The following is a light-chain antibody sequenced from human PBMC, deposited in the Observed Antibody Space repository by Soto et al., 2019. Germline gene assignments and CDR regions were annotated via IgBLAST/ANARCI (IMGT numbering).Light chain of an antibody. CDR1: SSDVGAYNF. Sequence: QSALTQPASVSGSPGQSITISCTGTSSDVGAYNFVSWHQQHPGKAPKLMIYNVYERPSGISYRFSGSKSGNTASLTISGLQGEEEADYYCSAYTVSRTYVFGTGTKVTVL. V-gene: IGLV2-14*03. CDR2: NVY. CDR3: SAYTVSRTYV. J-gene: IGLJ1*01.